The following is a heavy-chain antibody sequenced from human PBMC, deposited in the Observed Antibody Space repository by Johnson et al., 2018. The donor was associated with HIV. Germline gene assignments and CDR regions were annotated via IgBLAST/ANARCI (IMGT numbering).Heavy chain of an antibody. J-gene: IGHJ3*02. V-gene: IGHV3-7*04. CDR1: FTFSSYW. CDR2: IKQDGSEK. CDR3: ARGRYGRMTTVAAAAFDI. Sequence: FTFSSYWMNWFRQAPGKGLECVANIKQDGSEKYYVDSVKGRFTISRDNAKNSLYLQMNSLRAEDTALYYCARGRYGRMTTVAAAAFDIWGQGTMVTVSS. D-gene: IGHD4-23*01.